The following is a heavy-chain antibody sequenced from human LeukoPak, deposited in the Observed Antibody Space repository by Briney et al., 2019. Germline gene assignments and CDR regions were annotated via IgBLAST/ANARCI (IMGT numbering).Heavy chain of an antibody. J-gene: IGHJ4*02. Sequence: PGGSLRLSCAASGFTFRINDMHWVRQAPGQGLEWVAVMSNDGTNEYYGDSVKGRFTISRDNSRNTLHLQMNSLRPDDTAVYYCAKSIRVIGTTALDYWGPGTLVTVSS. D-gene: IGHD1-20*01. V-gene: IGHV3-30*18. CDR2: MSNDGTNE. CDR1: GFTFRIND. CDR3: AKSIRVIGTTALDY.